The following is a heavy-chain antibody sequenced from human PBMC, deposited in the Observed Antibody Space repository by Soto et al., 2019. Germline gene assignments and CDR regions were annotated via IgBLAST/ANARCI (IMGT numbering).Heavy chain of an antibody. Sequence: QVRLQESGPGLVKPSETLSLTCTVSGDSISDYYWSWIRQPPGKGLEWIGYISYSGSTDYNPSLKSRVTMLVDTSKNQFSLELSSVTAADTAVYFCARLHPGDYWGQGTLVTVSS. CDR1: GDSISDYY. CDR3: ARLHPGDY. CDR2: ISYSGST. J-gene: IGHJ4*02. V-gene: IGHV4-59*01. D-gene: IGHD1-26*01.